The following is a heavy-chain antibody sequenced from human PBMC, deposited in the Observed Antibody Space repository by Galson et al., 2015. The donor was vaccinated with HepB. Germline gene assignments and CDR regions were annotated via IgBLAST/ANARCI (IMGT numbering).Heavy chain of an antibody. V-gene: IGHV3-30*18. J-gene: IGHJ5*02. Sequence: SLRLSCAASGFTFSSYGMHWVRQAPGKGLEWVAVISYNGRHKYSVDSVKGRFTISRDNSKKTLYLQMNSLRPEDTAVYYCAKGQGWQQHDWFDPWGQGTLVTVSS. D-gene: IGHD2-21*01. CDR1: GFTFSSYG. CDR2: ISYNGRHK. CDR3: AKGQGWQQHDWFDP.